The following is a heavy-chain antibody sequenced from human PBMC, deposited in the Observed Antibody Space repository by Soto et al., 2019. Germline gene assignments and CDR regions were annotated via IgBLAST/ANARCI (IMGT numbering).Heavy chain of an antibody. CDR1: GYTFTGYY. D-gene: IGHD5-12*01. J-gene: IGHJ6*02. Sequence: ASVKVSCKASGYTFTGYYMHWVRQAPGQGLEWMGWINPNSGGTNYAQKFQGRVTMTRDTSISTAYMELSRLRSDDTAVYYCARDLEGYNGMDVWGQGTTVTVSS. V-gene: IGHV1-2*02. CDR2: INPNSGGT. CDR3: ARDLEGYNGMDV.